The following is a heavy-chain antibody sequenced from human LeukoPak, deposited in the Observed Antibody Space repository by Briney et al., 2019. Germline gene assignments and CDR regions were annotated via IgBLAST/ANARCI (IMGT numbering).Heavy chain of an antibody. D-gene: IGHD2-15*01. V-gene: IGHV3-23*01. Sequence: PGGSLRLSCAASGFTFSSYAMTWVRQAPGKGLEWVSAIGTGGDPTYYADSVKGRFTISRDNPKNTLYLQMNNLRAEDTAVYYCGTSDCSGGGCYYDFWGQGTLVAVSS. CDR1: GFTFSSYA. CDR3: GTSDCSGGGCYYDF. J-gene: IGHJ4*02. CDR2: IGTGGDPT.